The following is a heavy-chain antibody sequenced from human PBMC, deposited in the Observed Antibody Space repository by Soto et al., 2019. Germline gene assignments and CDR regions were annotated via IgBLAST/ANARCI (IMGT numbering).Heavy chain of an antibody. Sequence: ETLCRAGSVSGGSISSSNWWSWVRQPPGKGLEWIVEIYHSGSTNYNPSLKIRVTISVDKSKNQFSLKLSSVTAADTAVYYCARLNPAGYSYALPTWGQGTMVTVS. CDR3: ARLNPAGYSYALPT. V-gene: IGHV4-4*02. J-gene: IGHJ5*02. D-gene: IGHD5-18*01. CDR2: IYHSGST. CDR1: GGSISSSNW.